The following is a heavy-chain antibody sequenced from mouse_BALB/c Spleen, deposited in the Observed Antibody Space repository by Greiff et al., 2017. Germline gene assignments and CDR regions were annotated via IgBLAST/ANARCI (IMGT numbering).Heavy chain of an antibody. Sequence: QVQLKQSGPGLVAPSQSLSITCTVSGFSLTGYGVNWVRQPPGKGLEWLGMIWGDGSTDYNSALKSRLSISKDNSKSQVFLKMNSLQTDDTAMYYCARELGRDAMDYWGQGTSVTVSS. CDR1: GFSLTGYG. CDR2: IWGDGST. V-gene: IGHV2-6-7*01. CDR3: ARELGRDAMDY. D-gene: IGHD4-1*01. J-gene: IGHJ4*01.